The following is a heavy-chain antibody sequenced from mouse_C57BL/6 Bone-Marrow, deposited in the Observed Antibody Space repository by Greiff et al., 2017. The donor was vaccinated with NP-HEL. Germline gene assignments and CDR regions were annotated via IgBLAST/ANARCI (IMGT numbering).Heavy chain of an antibody. CDR1: GYTFTDYY. Sequence: EVQLQQSGPELVKPGASVKISCKASGYTFTDYYMNWVKQSHGKSLEWIGDINPNNGGTSYNQKFKGKATLTVDKSSSTAYMELRSLTSEDSAVYYCARGDLLLRLVGGYWGQGTTLTVSS. CDR2: INPNNGGT. V-gene: IGHV1-26*01. CDR3: ARGDLLLRLVGGY. D-gene: IGHD1-1*01. J-gene: IGHJ2*01.